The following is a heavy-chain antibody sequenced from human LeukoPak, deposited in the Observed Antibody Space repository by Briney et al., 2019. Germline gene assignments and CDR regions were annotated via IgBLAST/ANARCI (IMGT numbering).Heavy chain of an antibody. D-gene: IGHD2-21*02. CDR1: GFTFSSYA. CDR2: ITYSGTTI. V-gene: IGHV3-11*04. CDR3: ARGTAAGGSDAFDI. Sequence: GGSLRLSCAASGFTFSSYAMSWVRQAPGKGLEWVSYITYSGTTIYYADSVKGRFTISRDNAKSSLYLQMNSLRAEDTAVYYCARGTAAGGSDAFDIWGQGTMVTVSS. J-gene: IGHJ3*02.